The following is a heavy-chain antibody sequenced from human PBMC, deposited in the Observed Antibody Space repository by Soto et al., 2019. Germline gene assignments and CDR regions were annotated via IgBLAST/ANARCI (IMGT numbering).Heavy chain of an antibody. CDR2: SSAYNGNT. J-gene: IGHJ6*02. D-gene: IGHD2-15*01. Sequence: ASVKVSCKASGYTFTSYGISWVRQAPGQGLEWMGWSSAYNGNTNYAQKLQGRVTMTTDTSTSTAYMELRSLRSDDTAVFYCTVSVVKVYYCYGMDVWGQGTTVTVSS. CDR3: TVSVVKVYYCYGMDV. CDR1: GYTFTSYG. V-gene: IGHV1-18*01.